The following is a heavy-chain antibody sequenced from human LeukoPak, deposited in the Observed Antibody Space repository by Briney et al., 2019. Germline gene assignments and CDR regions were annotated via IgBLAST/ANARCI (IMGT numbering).Heavy chain of an antibody. CDR2: IVVGSGNT. CDR3: AADSTYYYYYGMDV. V-gene: IGHV1-58*01. Sequence: SVKVSCKASGFTFTSSAVQWVRQARGQRLERIGWIVVGSGNTNYAQKFQERVTITRDMSTSTAYMELSSLRSEDTAVYYCAADSTYYYYYGMDVWGQGTTVTVSS. J-gene: IGHJ6*02. CDR1: GFTFTSSA.